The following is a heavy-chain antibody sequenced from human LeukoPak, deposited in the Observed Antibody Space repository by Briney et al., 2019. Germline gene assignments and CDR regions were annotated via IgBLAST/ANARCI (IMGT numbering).Heavy chain of an antibody. V-gene: IGHV3-43*02. J-gene: IGHJ4*02. CDR2: ISGDGGGT. D-gene: IGHD4-17*01. CDR3: AKPTAMTTPYYFDS. Sequence: GGSLRLSCAASGFTFDDFAMHWVRQAPGKGLERVSLISGDGGGTYYADSVKGRFIISRDNGKNSLSLHMNSLRAEDTALYYCAKPTAMTTPYYFDSWGQGTLVTVSS. CDR1: GFTFDDFA.